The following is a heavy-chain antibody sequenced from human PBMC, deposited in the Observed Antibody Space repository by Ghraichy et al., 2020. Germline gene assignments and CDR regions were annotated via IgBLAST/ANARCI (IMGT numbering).Heavy chain of an antibody. V-gene: IGHV4-34*01. CDR3: ARARFTTLRWKYGMDV. D-gene: IGHD4-23*01. J-gene: IGHJ6*02. CDR1: GGSFSGYY. Sequence: ETLSLTCAVYGGSFSGYYWTWIRQPPGKGLEWIGEVNHSGNTNYNPSLKSRITISGDTSKIQFSLKVSSVTAADTAIYYCARARFTTLRWKYGMDVWGQGTTVTVSS. CDR2: VNHSGNT.